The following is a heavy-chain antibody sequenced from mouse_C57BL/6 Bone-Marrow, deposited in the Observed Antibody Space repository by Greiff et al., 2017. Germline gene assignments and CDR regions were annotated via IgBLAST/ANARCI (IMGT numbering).Heavy chain of an antibody. D-gene: IGHD2-10*02. J-gene: IGHJ4*01. CDR2: ISSGGSYT. CDR1: GFTFSSYG. V-gene: IGHV5-6*01. CDR3: ARRMVKRAMDY. Sequence: EVQGVESGGDLVKPGGSLKLSCAASGFTFSSYGMSWVRQTPDTRLEWVATISSGGSYTYYPDSVKGRFTISRDNAKNTLYLQMSSLKSEDTAMYYCARRMVKRAMDYWGQGTSVTVSS.